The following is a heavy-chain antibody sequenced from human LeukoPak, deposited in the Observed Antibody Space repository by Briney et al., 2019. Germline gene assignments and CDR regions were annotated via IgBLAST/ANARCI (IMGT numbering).Heavy chain of an antibody. CDR2: INPNSGGT. Sequence: ASVKVSCKVSGYTLTELSMHWVRQAPGQGLEWMGRINPNSGGTNYAQKFQGRVTMTRDTSISTAYMELSRLRSDDTAVYYCAREDSSSSYDYWGQGTLVTVSS. D-gene: IGHD6-13*01. CDR3: AREDSSSSYDY. V-gene: IGHV1-2*06. J-gene: IGHJ4*02. CDR1: GYTLTELS.